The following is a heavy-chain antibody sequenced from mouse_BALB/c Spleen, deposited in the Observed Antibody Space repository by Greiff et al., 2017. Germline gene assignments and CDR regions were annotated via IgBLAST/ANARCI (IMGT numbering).Heavy chain of an antibody. D-gene: IGHD3-3*01. CDR2: ISDGGSYT. CDR1: GFTFSDYY. V-gene: IGHV5-4*02. CDR3: AREGGTRYFDV. Sequence: DVMLVESGGGLVKPGGSLKLSCAASGFTFSDYYMYWVRQTPEKRLEWVATISDGGSYTYYPDSVKGRFTISRDNAKNNLYLQMSSLKSEDTAMYYCAREGGTRYFDVWGAGTTVTVSS. J-gene: IGHJ1*01.